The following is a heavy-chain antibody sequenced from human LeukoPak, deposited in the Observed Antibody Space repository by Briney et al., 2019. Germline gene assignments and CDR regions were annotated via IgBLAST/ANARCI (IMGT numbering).Heavy chain of an antibody. D-gene: IGHD3-3*01. Sequence: GGSLRLSCAASGFTFSAYYMSWVRQAPGKGLEWVAHIKQDGSEKNYVDSVKGRFTISRDNAKNSLYLQMNSLRAEDTAVYYCARERWSLYSNDYYYYGLDVWGQGTTVTVSS. CDR1: GFTFSAYY. J-gene: IGHJ6*02. CDR3: ARERWSLYSNDYYYYGLDV. V-gene: IGHV3-7*01. CDR2: IKQDGSEK.